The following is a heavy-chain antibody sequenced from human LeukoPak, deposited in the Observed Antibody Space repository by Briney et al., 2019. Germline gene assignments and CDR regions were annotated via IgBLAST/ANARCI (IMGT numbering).Heavy chain of an antibody. V-gene: IGHV3-21*01. CDR2: ISSSSSYI. D-gene: IGHD3-16*01. Sequence: GGSLRLSCAASGFTFDDYAMHWVRQAPGKGLEWVSSISSSSSYIYYADSVKGRFTISRDNAKNSLYLQMNSLRAEDTAVYYCARDYEDYWGQGTLVTVSS. J-gene: IGHJ4*02. CDR1: GFTFDDYA. CDR3: ARDYEDY.